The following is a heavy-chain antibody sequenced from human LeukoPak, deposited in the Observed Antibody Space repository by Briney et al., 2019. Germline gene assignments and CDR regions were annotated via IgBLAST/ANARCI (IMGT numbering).Heavy chain of an antibody. CDR2: IYSDGNT. Sequence: GGSLRLSCAASGFIVSRKYMSWVRQAPGKGLEWVSVIYSDGNTHYADSVKGRFTISRDNSKNTVYLQMNSLRVEDTAIYYCARDDSSGPYDYWGQGTLVTVSS. D-gene: IGHD3-10*01. CDR1: GFIVSRKY. CDR3: ARDDSSGPYDY. J-gene: IGHJ4*02. V-gene: IGHV3-53*01.